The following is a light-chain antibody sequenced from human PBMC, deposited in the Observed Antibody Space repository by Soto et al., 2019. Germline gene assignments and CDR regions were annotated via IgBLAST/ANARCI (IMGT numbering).Light chain of an antibody. J-gene: IGKJ1*01. CDR3: QHYNSYWT. CDR1: QSISSW. V-gene: IGKV1-5*03. Sequence: DIKMTQSPSTLSASVGDRVTITCRASQSISSWLAWYQQKPGKAPMLLIDKASSLESGVPSRFSGSGSGTEFTLTISSLHPDYFATYYCQHYNSYWTFGQGTKVDIK. CDR2: KAS.